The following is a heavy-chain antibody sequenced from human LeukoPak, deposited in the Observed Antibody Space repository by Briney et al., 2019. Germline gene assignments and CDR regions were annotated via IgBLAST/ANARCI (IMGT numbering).Heavy chain of an antibody. J-gene: IGHJ4*02. D-gene: IGHD6-19*01. Sequence: ASVKVSCKASGYTFTSYDINWVRQATGQGLEWMGWMNPNSGNRGYAQKFQGRVTMTSNTSISTAYMELSSLISEDTAVYYCARGVKTVAGTFHYWGQGTLVAVSS. CDR2: MNPNSGNR. CDR1: GYTFTSYD. V-gene: IGHV1-8*01. CDR3: ARGVKTVAGTFHY.